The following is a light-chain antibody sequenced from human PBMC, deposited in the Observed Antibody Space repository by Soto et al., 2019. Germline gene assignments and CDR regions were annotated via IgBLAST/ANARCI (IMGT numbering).Light chain of an antibody. V-gene: IGKV1-5*03. CDR2: KAS. J-gene: IGKJ5*01. CDR1: QSISSW. CDR3: QQYNSYSHT. Sequence: DIQVTQSPSTLSASVGDRVTITWRASQSISSWLAWYQQKPGKAPKLLIYKASSLESGVPSRFSGSGSGTEFTLTISSLQPDDFATYYCQQYNSYSHTFGQGTRLEIK.